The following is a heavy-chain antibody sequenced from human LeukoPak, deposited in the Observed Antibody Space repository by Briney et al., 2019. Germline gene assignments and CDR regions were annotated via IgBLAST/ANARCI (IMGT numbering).Heavy chain of an antibody. CDR3: ARDFFPIVDSSWYEIGY. CDR1: GFTFNDYA. D-gene: IGHD6-13*01. J-gene: IGHJ4*02. CDR2: ISYDEYDK. Sequence: GRSLRLSCAASGFTFNDYAMYWVRQTPGKGLEWVTLISYDEYDKSYADSVRGRFTISRDNSKNTLYLQMDSLRSEDTAVYYCARDFFPIVDSSWYEIGYWGQGPLVTVSS. V-gene: IGHV3-30-3*01.